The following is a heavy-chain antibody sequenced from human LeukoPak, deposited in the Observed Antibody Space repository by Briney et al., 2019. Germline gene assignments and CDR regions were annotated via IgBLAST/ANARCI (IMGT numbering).Heavy chain of an antibody. J-gene: IGHJ5*01. Sequence: GGSLRLSCAASGYSFNIYAMSWVRQAPGKGLEWVAAIDRSGGSTFYADSVKGRFTISKDNSKNTLYLQINSLRVDDTAIYYCARGAHGEHDSWGQGTLVTVSS. CDR3: ARGAHGEHDS. V-gene: IGHV3-23*01. CDR2: IDRSGGST. CDR1: GYSFNIYA. D-gene: IGHD4-17*01.